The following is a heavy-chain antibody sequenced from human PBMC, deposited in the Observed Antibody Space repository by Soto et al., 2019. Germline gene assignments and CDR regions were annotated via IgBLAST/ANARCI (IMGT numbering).Heavy chain of an antibody. CDR3: GRAEAAAGVDY. CDR1: GFTFSSYW. V-gene: IGHV3-74*01. Sequence: QLVESGGGLVQPGGSLRLSCAASGFTFSSYWMHWVRQAPGKGLVWVSRINSDGSSTSYADSVKGRFTISRDNAKDTLYLQMNSLRVEDTAVYYCGRAEAAAGVDYWGQETLVTVSS. J-gene: IGHJ4*02. CDR2: INSDGSST. D-gene: IGHD6-13*01.